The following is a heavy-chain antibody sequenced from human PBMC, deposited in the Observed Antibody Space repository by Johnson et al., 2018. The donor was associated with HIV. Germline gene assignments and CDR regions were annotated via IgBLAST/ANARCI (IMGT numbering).Heavy chain of an antibody. CDR3: AREVRRWLQFDAFDI. V-gene: IGHV3-74*02. CDR1: GFTFSSYA. J-gene: IGHJ3*02. D-gene: IGHD5-24*01. Sequence: MLLVESGGGVVQPGRSLRLSCAASGFTFSSYAMHWVWQAPGKGLVWVSRINSDGSSTSYADSVKGRFTISRDNAKNTLYLQMNSLRAEDTAVYYCAREVRRWLQFDAFDIWGQGTMVTVSS. CDR2: INSDGSST.